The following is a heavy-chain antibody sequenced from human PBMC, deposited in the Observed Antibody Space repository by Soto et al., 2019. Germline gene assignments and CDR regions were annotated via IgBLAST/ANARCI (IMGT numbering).Heavy chain of an antibody. CDR2: INPNSGGT. J-gene: IGHJ6*02. CDR3: ARHMVLRFLEWLDYGMDV. Sequence: QVQLVQSGAEVKKPGASVKVSCKASGYTFTGYYMHWVRQAPGQGLEWMGWINPNSGGTNYAQKFQGWVTMTRDTSISTAYMELSRLRSDDTAVYYCARHMVLRFLEWLDYGMDVWGQGTTVTVSS. CDR1: GYTFTGYY. V-gene: IGHV1-2*04. D-gene: IGHD3-3*01.